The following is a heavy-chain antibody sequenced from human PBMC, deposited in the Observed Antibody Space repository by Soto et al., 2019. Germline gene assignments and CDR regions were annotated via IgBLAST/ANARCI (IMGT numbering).Heavy chain of an antibody. D-gene: IGHD3-16*02. J-gene: IGHJ4*02. CDR3: AKDIYDYVWGSYRYSDY. Sequence: EVQLLESGGGLVQPGGSLRLSSAASGFTFSSYAMSWVRQAPGKGLGWVSAISGSGGSTYYADSVKGRFTISRDNSKNTLYQQMNSLIAEDTAVYYCAKDIYDYVWGSYRYSDYWGQGTLVTVSS. V-gene: IGHV3-23*01. CDR1: GFTFSSYA. CDR2: ISGSGGST.